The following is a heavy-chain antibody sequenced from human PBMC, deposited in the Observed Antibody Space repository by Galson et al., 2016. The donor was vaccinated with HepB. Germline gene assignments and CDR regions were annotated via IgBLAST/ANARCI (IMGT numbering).Heavy chain of an antibody. CDR3: STKTYYDFWKGHYPSDY. CDR2: IKSKSDGETK. V-gene: IGHV3-15*01. Sequence: WVRQAPGKGLQWVGRIKSKSDGETKDYAAPVKGRFSISRDDSKNTFYLHMNSLKTEDTAVYYCSTKTYYDFWKGHYPSDYWGQGTLVTVSS. D-gene: IGHD3-3*01. J-gene: IGHJ4*02.